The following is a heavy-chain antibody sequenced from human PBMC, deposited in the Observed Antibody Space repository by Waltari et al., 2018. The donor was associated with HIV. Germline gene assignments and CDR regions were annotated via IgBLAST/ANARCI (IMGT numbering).Heavy chain of an antibody. J-gene: IGHJ4*02. V-gene: IGHV1-3*01. CDR2: INPDYGLT. D-gene: IGHD2-2*01. Sequence: QVQLVQSGAEVKKPGASVKISCKTSGYSFTRYPIHWVRQAPGQRLEWMGRINPDYGLTKYSQKFQGRITITRDTSAAIVYMELTSLRSEDTAIYYCARDEAASAPVDYWGQGTRVSVSS. CDR1: GYSFTRYP. CDR3: ARDEAASAPVDY.